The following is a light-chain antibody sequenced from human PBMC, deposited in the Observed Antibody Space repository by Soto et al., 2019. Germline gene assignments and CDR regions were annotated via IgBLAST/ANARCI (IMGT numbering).Light chain of an antibody. CDR1: SSSIGTNT. Sequence: QSVLTQPTSASGTPGQRVTISCSGSSSSIGTNTVNWYQHLPGSAPKLLIYSNDQRPSGVPARFSGSKSGTSASLAISGLQPDDEADYYCEAWDGSLNVVLFGGGTKVTVL. V-gene: IGLV1-44*01. J-gene: IGLJ2*01. CDR3: EAWDGSLNVVL. CDR2: SND.